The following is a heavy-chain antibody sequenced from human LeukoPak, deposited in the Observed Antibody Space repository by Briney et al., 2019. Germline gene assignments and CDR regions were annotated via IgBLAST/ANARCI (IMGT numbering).Heavy chain of an antibody. Sequence: ASVKVSCKASGYTFTSYDINWVRQATGQGLEWMGWMNSNSGNTGYAQKFQGRVTMTRNTSISTAYMELSSLRSEDTAVYYCARDRYCSSTSCYRGGYNWFDPWGQGTLVTVSS. V-gene: IGHV1-8*01. CDR2: MNSNSGNT. CDR1: GYTFTSYD. CDR3: ARDRYCSSTSCYRGGYNWFDP. J-gene: IGHJ5*02. D-gene: IGHD2-2*02.